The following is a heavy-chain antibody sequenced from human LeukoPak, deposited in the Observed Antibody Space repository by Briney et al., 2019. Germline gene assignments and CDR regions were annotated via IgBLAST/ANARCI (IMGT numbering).Heavy chain of an antibody. CDR2: IYNSGST. D-gene: IGHD6-13*01. V-gene: IGHV4-59*08. CDR1: GGSLSTYY. J-gene: IGHJ3*02. CDR3: ARVPFTVAAAGRADAFDI. Sequence: TSETLSLTCTVSGGSLSTYYWSWIRQPPGKGLEWIGYIYNSGSTNYSPSLRSRVTISVDTSKNQFSLKLSSVTAADTAVYYCARVPFTVAAAGRADAFDIWGQGTMVTVSS.